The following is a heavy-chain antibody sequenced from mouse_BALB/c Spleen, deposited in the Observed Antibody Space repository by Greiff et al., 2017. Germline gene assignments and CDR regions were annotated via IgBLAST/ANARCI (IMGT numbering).Heavy chain of an antibody. CDR1: GYAFTNYL. D-gene: IGHD3-2*01. V-gene: IGHV1-54*01. CDR3: ARPQTTRATGFAY. J-gene: IGHJ3*01. Sequence: QVQLKQSGAELVRPGTSVKVSCKASGYAFTNYLISWVKQRPGQGLEWIGVINPGSGGTNYNEKFKGKATLTADKSSSTAYLQLSSLTSDDSAVYFCARPQTTRATGFAYWGQGTLVTVSA. CDR2: INPGSGGT.